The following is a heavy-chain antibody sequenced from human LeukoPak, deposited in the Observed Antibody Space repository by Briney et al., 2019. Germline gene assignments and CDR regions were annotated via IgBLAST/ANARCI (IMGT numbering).Heavy chain of an antibody. V-gene: IGHV3-23*01. D-gene: IGHD6-19*01. CDR2: ISGSGGST. J-gene: IGHJ4*02. Sequence: PGGSLRLSCAASGFTFSSYAMSWVRQAPGKGLEWVSTISGSGGSTYYADSVKGRFTISRDNSKNTLYLQMDSLRAEDTAVSYSEKDGYSSGWYDYCGQGTLVTVSS. CDR3: EKDGYSSGWYDY. CDR1: GFTFSSYA.